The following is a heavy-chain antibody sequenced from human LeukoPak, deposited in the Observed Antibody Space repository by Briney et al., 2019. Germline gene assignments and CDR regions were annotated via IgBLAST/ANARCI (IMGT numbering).Heavy chain of an antibody. Sequence: ASVKVSCKASGYTFTSYDINWVRQATGQGLEWMGWMNPNSGNTGYAQKFQGRVTITRNTSISTTYMELGRLRSDDTAVYYCARTPYYYDSSGYYDYWGQGTLVTVSS. D-gene: IGHD3-22*01. CDR1: GYTFTSYD. CDR2: MNPNSGNT. CDR3: ARTPYYYDSSGYYDY. V-gene: IGHV1-8*03. J-gene: IGHJ4*02.